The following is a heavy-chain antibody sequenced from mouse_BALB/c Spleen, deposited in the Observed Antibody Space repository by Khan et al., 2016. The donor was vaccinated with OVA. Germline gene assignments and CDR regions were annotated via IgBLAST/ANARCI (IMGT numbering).Heavy chain of an antibody. CDR3: AREEALYYFDY. D-gene: IGHD1-1*01. Sequence: VELVESGAELVRPGASVKLSCKTSGYIFTSYWIHWVKQRSGQGLEWIARIYPGTDNTYFNEKLKDKATLNADKYSSTAYMPLSSLKSEDSAVYCCAREEALYYFDYWGQGNTLTVAS. CDR2: IYPGTDNT. CDR1: GYIFTSYW. J-gene: IGHJ2*01. V-gene: IGHV1-76*01.